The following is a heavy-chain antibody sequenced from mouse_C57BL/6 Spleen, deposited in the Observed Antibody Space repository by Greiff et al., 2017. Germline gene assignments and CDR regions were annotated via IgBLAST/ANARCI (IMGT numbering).Heavy chain of an antibody. CDR2: ISYDGSN. J-gene: IGHJ4*01. CDR3: ASPLYYSNYDYAMDY. CDR1: GYSITSGYY. Sequence: DVQLQESGPGLVKPSQSLSLTCSVTGYSITSGYYWNWIRQFPGNKLEWMGYISYDGSNNYNPSLKNRISITRDTSKNQFFLKLNSVTTEDTATYYCASPLYYSNYDYAMDYWGQGTSVTVSS. D-gene: IGHD2-5*01. V-gene: IGHV3-6*01.